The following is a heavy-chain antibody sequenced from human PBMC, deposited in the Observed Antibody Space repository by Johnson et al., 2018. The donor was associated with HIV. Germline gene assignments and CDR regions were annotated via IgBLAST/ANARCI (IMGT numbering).Heavy chain of an antibody. CDR2: ISYDGSNK. Sequence: QMQLVESGGGVVQPGRSLRLSCAASGFTFSSYGMHWVRQAPGKGLEWVAVISYDGSNKYYADSVKGRFTISRDNSKNTLYLQMNSLRAEDTAVYYCANSYSSSSGNNDYAFDIWGQGTMVTVSS. V-gene: IGHV3-30*04. D-gene: IGHD6-6*01. J-gene: IGHJ3*02. CDR3: ANSYSSSSGNNDYAFDI. CDR1: GFTFSSYG.